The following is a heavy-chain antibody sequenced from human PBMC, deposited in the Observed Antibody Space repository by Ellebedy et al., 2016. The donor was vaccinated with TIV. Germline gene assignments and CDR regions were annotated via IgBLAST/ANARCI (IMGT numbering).Heavy chain of an antibody. CDR1: GFIFSNFV. Sequence: GESLKISCVASGFIFSNFVIHWVRQAPGKGLEWVGDISHDGRTAHYADAVKGRFTISRDNSKSTVYVQLKSPRGDDTGVYYCATDRAMVVWGQGTTVTVSS. CDR3: ATDRAMVV. J-gene: IGHJ6*02. CDR2: ISHDGRTA. V-gene: IGHV3-30*03.